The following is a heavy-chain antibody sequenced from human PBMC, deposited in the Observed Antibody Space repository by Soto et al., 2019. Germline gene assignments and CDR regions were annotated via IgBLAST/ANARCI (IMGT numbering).Heavy chain of an antibody. CDR2: INHSGST. J-gene: IGHJ6*03. V-gene: IGHV4-34*01. CDR3: ARGLNGPAVRGVIIAYNSYYYTDV. Sequence: SETLSLTCAVYGGSFSGYYWSWIRQPPGKGLEWIGEINHSGSTNYNPSLKSRVTISVDTSKNQFSLKLSSVTAADTAVYYCARGLNGPAVRGVIIAYNSYYYTDVWGKGTTVTVAS. D-gene: IGHD3-10*01. CDR1: GGSFSGYY.